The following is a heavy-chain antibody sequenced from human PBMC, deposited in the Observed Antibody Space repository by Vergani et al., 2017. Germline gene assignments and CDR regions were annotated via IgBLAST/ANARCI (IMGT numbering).Heavy chain of an antibody. Sequence: EVQLVESGGGLVQPGRSLRLSCTASGFTFGDYAMSWVRQAPGKGLEWVGFIRSKAYGGTTEYAASVKGRFTISRDDSKSIAYLQMNSLKTEDTAVYYCTRGGLLYNWNYGSYWGQGTLVTVSS. J-gene: IGHJ4*02. CDR3: TRGGLLYNWNYGSY. D-gene: IGHD1-7*01. CDR2: IRSKAYGGTT. V-gene: IGHV3-49*04. CDR1: GFTFGDYA.